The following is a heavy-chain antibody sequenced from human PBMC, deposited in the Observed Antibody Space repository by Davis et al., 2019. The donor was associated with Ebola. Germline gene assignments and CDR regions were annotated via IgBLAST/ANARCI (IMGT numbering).Heavy chain of an antibody. CDR3: ARARYFYDTSGYRGYYYYYGMDV. V-gene: IGHV6-1*01. CDR2: TYYRSKWYN. CDR1: GDSVSSNSAA. Sequence: PSETLSLTCAISGDSVSSNSAAWNWIRQSPSRGLEWLGRTYYRSKWYNDYAVSVKSRVSINPDTSKNQFSLQLNSVTPDDTAVYYCARARYFYDTSGYRGYYYYYGMDVWGQGTTVAVSS. J-gene: IGHJ6*02. D-gene: IGHD3-22*01.